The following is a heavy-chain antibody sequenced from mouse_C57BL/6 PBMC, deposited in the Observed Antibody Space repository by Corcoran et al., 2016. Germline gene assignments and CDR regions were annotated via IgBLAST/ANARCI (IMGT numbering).Heavy chain of an antibody. J-gene: IGHJ3*01. CDR3: ARSYYGSSYVGFAY. D-gene: IGHD1-1*01. V-gene: IGHV1-26*01. CDR2: INPNNGGT. Sequence: EVQLQQSGPELVKPGASVKISCKASGYTFTDYYMNWVKQSHGKSLEWIGDINPNNGGTSYNQKFKGKATLTVDKSSSTAYMELRSLTSEDSAVYYCARSYYGSSYVGFAYWGQGTLVTVSA. CDR1: GYTFTDYY.